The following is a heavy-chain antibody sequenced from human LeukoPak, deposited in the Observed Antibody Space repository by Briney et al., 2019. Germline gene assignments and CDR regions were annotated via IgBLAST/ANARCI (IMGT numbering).Heavy chain of an antibody. V-gene: IGHV4-39*01. J-gene: IGHJ3*02. D-gene: IGHD6-13*01. Sequence: SETLSLTCTVSGGSISSSSYYWGWIRQPPGKGLEWIGSIYYSGSTYYNPSLNSRVTISVDTSKNQFSLKLSSVTAADTAVYYCARHGSSWYDAFDIWGQGTMVTVSS. CDR2: IYYSGST. CDR1: GGSISSSSYY. CDR3: ARHGSSWYDAFDI.